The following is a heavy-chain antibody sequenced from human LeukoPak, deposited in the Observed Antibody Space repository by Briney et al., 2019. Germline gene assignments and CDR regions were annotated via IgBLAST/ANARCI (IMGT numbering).Heavy chain of an antibody. J-gene: IGHJ4*02. V-gene: IGHV4-39*07. D-gene: IGHD6-13*01. Sequence: PSETLSLTCTVSGGSISSSSYYWGWIRQPPRKGLEWIGSIYYSGSTYYNPSLKSRVTISVDTSKNQSSLKLSSVTAADTAVYYCARFSSIAAAGNYWGQGTLVTVSS. CDR3: ARFSSIAAAGNY. CDR1: GGSISSSSYY. CDR2: IYYSGST.